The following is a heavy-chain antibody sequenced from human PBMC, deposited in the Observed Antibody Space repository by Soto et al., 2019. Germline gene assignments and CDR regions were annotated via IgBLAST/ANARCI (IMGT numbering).Heavy chain of an antibody. CDR3: AAAIYVDWSFDF. Sequence: EVQLVESGGGLVQPGGSLRLSCAASGFTVSNNYMNWVRQAPGKGLQWVSLLYSGGSTSYAGSVTGRFTISRDDSKHTLYLQMNNLRPEDTAVYYCAAAIYVDWSFDFWGQGTLVTVSS. CDR1: GFTVSNNY. V-gene: IGHV3-53*04. CDR2: LYSGGST. D-gene: IGHD3-9*01. J-gene: IGHJ4*02.